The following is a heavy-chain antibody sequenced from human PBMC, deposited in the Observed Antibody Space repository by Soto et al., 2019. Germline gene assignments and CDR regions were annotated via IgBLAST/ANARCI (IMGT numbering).Heavy chain of an antibody. CDR2: ISYDGSNK. V-gene: IGHV3-30-3*01. J-gene: IGHJ6*02. CDR1: GFTFSSYA. CDR3: ARDLGENSSSWFYYYYGMDV. Sequence: VQLVESGGGVVQPGRSLRLSCAASGFTFSSYAMHWVRQAPGKGLEWVAVISYDGSNKYYADSVKGRFTISRDNSKNTLYLQMNSLRAEDTAVYYCARDLGENSSSWFYYYYGMDVWGQGTTVTVSS. D-gene: IGHD6-13*01.